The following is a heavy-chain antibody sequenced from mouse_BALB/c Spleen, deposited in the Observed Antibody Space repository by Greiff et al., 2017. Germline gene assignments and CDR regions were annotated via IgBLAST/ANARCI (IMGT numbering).Heavy chain of an antibody. D-gene: IGHD1-1*01. CDR2: ISCYNGAT. Sequence: LVKTGASVKISCKASGYSFTGYYMHWVKQSHGKSLEWIGYISCYNGATSYNQKFKGMATFTVDTSSSTAYMQFNSLTSEDSAVYYCAITTEYYAMDYWGQGTSVTVSS. CDR3: AITTEYYAMDY. V-gene: IGHV1S34*01. CDR1: GYSFTGYY. J-gene: IGHJ4*01.